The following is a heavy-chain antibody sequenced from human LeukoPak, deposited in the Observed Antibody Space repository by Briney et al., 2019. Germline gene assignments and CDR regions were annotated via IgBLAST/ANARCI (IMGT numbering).Heavy chain of an antibody. CDR2: ISYDGSNK. D-gene: IGHD3-22*01. CDR1: GFTFSSYA. J-gene: IGHJ4*02. V-gene: IGHV3-30-3*01. CDR3: ARDSGRKSGYFDTLFDY. Sequence: GGSLRLSCAASGFTFSSYAMHWVRQAPGKGLEWVAVISYDGSNKYYADSVKGRFTISRDNSKNTLYLQMNSLRAEDTAVYYCARDSGRKSGYFDTLFDYWGQGTLVTVSS.